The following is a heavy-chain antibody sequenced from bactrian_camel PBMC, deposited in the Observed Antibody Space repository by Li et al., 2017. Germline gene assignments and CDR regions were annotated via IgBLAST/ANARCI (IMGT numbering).Heavy chain of an antibody. CDR3: TKSERGSWFRPDFDR. J-gene: IGHJ6*01. CDR1: GVTYSDYC. D-gene: IGHD2*01. Sequence: HVQLVESGGGSVQAGGSLRLSCTVSGVTYSDYCMGWLRQAPGKEREGVADISADGERTYYDDSVKGRSTISRENAENALYLQLNSLNTEDSAMYYCTKSERGSWFRPDFDRWGQGTQVTVS. CDR2: ISADGERT. V-gene: IGHV3S1*01.